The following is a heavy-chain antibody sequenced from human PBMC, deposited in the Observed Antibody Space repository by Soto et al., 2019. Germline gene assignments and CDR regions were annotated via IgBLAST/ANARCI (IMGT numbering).Heavy chain of an antibody. CDR1: GGTFSVYA. D-gene: IGHD6-13*01. Sequence: SVKVSCKASGGTFSVYAISGVLQSPLRGLEWMGGIIPIFGTANYAQKFQGRVTITADESTSTAYMELSSLRSEDTAVYYCATNQAGIAAAGTLYYFDYWGQGTLVTVSS. J-gene: IGHJ4*02. CDR3: ATNQAGIAAAGTLYYFDY. CDR2: IIPIFGTA. V-gene: IGHV1-69*13.